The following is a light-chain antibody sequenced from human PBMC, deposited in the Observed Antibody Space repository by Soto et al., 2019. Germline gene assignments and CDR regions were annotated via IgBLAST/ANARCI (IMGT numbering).Light chain of an antibody. V-gene: IGLV2-8*01. CDR2: EVT. Sequence: QSALTQPPSASGSPGQSVTISCTGTSSDVGGYNYVSWYQLHTGKAPKLMIYEVTKRPSGVPDRFSGSKSGNTASLTVSGLQAEDEADYYCSSYAGSNNFGVFGGGTKLTVL. CDR3: SSYAGSNNFGV. J-gene: IGLJ2*01. CDR1: SSDVGGYNY.